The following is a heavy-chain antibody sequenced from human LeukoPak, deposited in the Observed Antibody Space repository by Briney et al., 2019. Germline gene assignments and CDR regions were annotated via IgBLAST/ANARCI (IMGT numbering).Heavy chain of an antibody. CDR3: ARDSSVSRGRYSGSYYDY. J-gene: IGHJ4*02. CDR2: IYYSGST. Sequence: SETLSLTCTVSGGSISSSSYYWGWIRQPPGKGLEWLGSIYYSGSTYYNPSLKSRVTISVDTSKNQFSLKLSSVTAADTAVYYCARDSSVSRGRYSGSYYDYWGQGTLVTVSS. CDR1: GGSISSSSYY. D-gene: IGHD1-26*01. V-gene: IGHV4-39*07.